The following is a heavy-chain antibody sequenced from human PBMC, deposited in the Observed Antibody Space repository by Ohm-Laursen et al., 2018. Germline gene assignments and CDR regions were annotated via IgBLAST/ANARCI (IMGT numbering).Heavy chain of an antibody. V-gene: IGHV1-8*01. CDR1: GYTFTSYG. CDR2: MNPNSGNT. CDR3: AGEGQYYDFWSGYSTEGFDY. D-gene: IGHD3-3*01. J-gene: IGHJ4*02. Sequence: ASVKVSCKASGYTFTSYGINWVRQATGQGLEWMGWMNPNSGNTGYAQKFQGRVTMTRNTSISTAYMELSSLRSEDTAVYYCAGEGQYYDFWSGYSTEGFDYWGQGTLVTVSS.